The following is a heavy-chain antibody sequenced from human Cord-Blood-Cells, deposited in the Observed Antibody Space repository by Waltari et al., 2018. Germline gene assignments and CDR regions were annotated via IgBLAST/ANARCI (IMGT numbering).Heavy chain of an antibody. J-gene: IGHJ4*02. V-gene: IGHV1-24*01. CDR3: ATEDGLLTAAAGTFGY. Sequence: QVQLVQSGAEVKKPGASVKVSCKVSGYTLTELSMHWVRQAPGRGLEWMGGFGPEDGETIYAQKFQSRVTMTEDTSTDTAYMELSSLRSEDTAVYYCATEDGLLTAAAGTFGYWGQGTLVTVSS. CDR1: GYTLTELS. CDR2: FGPEDGET. D-gene: IGHD6-13*01.